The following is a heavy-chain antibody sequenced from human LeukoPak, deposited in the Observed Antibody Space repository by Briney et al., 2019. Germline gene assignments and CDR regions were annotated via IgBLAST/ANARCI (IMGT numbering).Heavy chain of an antibody. D-gene: IGHD1-1*01. CDR3: ARADNWQSGGA. J-gene: IGHJ5*02. V-gene: IGHV3-74*01. Sequence: GGSLRLSCVASGFSFSNYWMYWGRQAPGKGLVWVSRIDSDGSYTDYADSAKGRFTISRDNAKDTLYLQMNSLRADDTAVYYCARADNWQSGGAWGQGTLVTVSS. CDR2: IDSDGSYT. CDR1: GFSFSNYW.